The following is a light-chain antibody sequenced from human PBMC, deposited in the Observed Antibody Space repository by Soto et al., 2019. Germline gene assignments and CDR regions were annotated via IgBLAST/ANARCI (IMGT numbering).Light chain of an antibody. V-gene: IGKV4-1*01. Sequence: DIVLTQSPDFLAVSLGERATINCKSSQSVLYSSSNKYYLAWYQQKLGQPPKLLIYWASTRESGVPDRFSGSGSGTDFTLTINSLQAEDVAVYYCQQYYSAPVTFGGGTKVEIK. CDR2: WAS. J-gene: IGKJ4*01. CDR1: QSVLYSSSNKYY. CDR3: QQYYSAPVT.